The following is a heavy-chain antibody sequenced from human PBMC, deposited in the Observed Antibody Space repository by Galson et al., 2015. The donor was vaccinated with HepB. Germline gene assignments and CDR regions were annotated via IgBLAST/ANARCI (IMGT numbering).Heavy chain of an antibody. J-gene: IGHJ6*02. V-gene: IGHV1-46*03. D-gene: IGHD6-13*01. Sequence: SVKVSCKASGYTFTSYYMHWVRQAPGQGLEWMGIINPSGGSTSYAQKFQGRVTMTRDTSTSTVYMELSSLRSEDTAVYYCASWAPIAAAGSHYGMDVWGQGTTVTVSS. CDR2: INPSGGST. CDR1: GYTFTSYY. CDR3: ASWAPIAAAGSHYGMDV.